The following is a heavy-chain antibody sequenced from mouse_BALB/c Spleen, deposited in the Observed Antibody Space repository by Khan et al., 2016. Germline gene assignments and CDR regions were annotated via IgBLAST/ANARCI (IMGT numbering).Heavy chain of an antibody. CDR1: GFTFSDAW. J-gene: IGHJ2*01. CDR2: IRSKANNHAT. V-gene: IGHV6-6*01. Sequence: EVKLEESGGGLVQPGGSMKLSCAATGFTFSDAWMDWVRQSPEKGLEWVADIRSKANNHATYYAESVKGRFTISRDSSKSSVFLRMNSLSANDTGISCGRSVYFDYWGQGTTLTVSS. CDR3: RSVYFDY.